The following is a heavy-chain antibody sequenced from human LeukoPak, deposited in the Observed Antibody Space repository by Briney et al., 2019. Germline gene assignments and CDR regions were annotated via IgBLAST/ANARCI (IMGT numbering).Heavy chain of an antibody. CDR2: ISKDGSDK. CDR3: ARAKRYYDSSGSSSYYFDY. V-gene: IGHV3-30-3*01. CDR1: GFTFSDYA. J-gene: IGHJ4*02. D-gene: IGHD3-22*01. Sequence: GGSLRLSCAASGFTFSDYAMHWVRQAPGKGLEWVAVISKDGSDKYYPGSVRGRFTISRDNSKNTIYLQMDSLRAEDTAIYYCARAKRYYDSSGSSSYYFDYWGQGTLVTVSS.